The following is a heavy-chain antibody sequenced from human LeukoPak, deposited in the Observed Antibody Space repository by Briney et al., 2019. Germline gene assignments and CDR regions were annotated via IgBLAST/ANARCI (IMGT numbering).Heavy chain of an antibody. CDR1: GGSISSNNW. D-gene: IGHD3-3*01. CDR2: IYHSGSP. Sequence: SETLSLTCAVSGGSISSNNWWGWVRQPPGKGLEWIGEIYHSGSPNYNPSLKSRVTISVDKSRNHFSLNLSSVTAADTAVYYCARLPIGVVINSGEHYFDYWGQGTLVTVSS. CDR3: ARLPIGVVINSGEHYFDY. J-gene: IGHJ4*02. V-gene: IGHV4-4*02.